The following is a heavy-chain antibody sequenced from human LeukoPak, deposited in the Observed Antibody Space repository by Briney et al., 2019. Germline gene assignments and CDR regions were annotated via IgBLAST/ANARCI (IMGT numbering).Heavy chain of an antibody. CDR2: ISSKAYGGTT. J-gene: IGHJ5*02. CDR3: TRPVVPGTHDFHP. Sequence: GGSLRLSCTASGFTFGDYAMSWFRQAPGKGLEWVGFISSKAYGGTTEYAASVKDRFILSRDDSKSIAYLQMNSLKSEDTAVYYCTRPVVPGTHDFHPWGQGTLVTVSS. D-gene: IGHD1-1*01. V-gene: IGHV3-49*03. CDR1: GFTFGDYA.